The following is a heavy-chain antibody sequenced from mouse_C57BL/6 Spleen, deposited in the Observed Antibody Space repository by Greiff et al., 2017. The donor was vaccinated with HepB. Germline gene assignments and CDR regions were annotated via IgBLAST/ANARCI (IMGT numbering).Heavy chain of an antibody. J-gene: IGHJ4*01. CDR3: ARHGLYYRARYAMDH. CDR2: IWSDGST. CDR1: GFSFTNYG. V-gene: IGHV2-6-1*01. D-gene: IGHD1-1*02. Sequence: VHLVESGPGLVAPSQRLSITCTVSGFSFTNYGVHWVRQPPGKGLEWLVVIWSDGSTTYNSALKSRLSISKDKSKSQVFLKMNRLQTDDTAMYYCARHGLYYRARYAMDHCGQGTSVTVSS.